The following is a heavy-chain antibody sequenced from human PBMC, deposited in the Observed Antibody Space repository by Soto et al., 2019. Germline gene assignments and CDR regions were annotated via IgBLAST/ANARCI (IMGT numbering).Heavy chain of an antibody. CDR2: IKSKTDGGTT. CDR1: GVTFSNAW. D-gene: IGHD6-13*01. CDR3: TTEWVGSSSWLDKYYYYYGMDV. Sequence: GGSLRLSCAASGVTFSNAWMDWARQAPGPGLEWVGRIKSKTDGGTTDYPAPVKGRFTISRDDSKNTLYLQMNSLKTEDTAVYYCTTEWVGSSSWLDKYYYYYGMDVWGQGTTVTVSS. J-gene: IGHJ6*02. V-gene: IGHV3-15*07.